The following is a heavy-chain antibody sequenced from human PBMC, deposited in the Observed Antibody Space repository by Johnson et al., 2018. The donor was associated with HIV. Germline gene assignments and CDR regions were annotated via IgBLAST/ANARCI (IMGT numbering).Heavy chain of an antibody. CDR3: AKDSDTYYYGSGDAFDV. Sequence: VQLVESGGGVVRPGGSLRLSCAASGFTFDDYAMHWVRQAPGKGLDWVSSISSSGRTKYDADSVKGRFNISRDNAKNSVYLQMNSLRAEDTAVYYCAKDSDTYYYGSGDAFDVWGQGTMVTVSS. V-gene: IGHV3-48*03. CDR1: GFTFDDYA. J-gene: IGHJ3*01. CDR2: ISSSGRTK. D-gene: IGHD3-10*01.